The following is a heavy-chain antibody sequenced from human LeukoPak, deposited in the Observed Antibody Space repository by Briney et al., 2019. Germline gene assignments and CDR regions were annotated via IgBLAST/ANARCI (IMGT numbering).Heavy chain of an antibody. CDR3: ATYINWVAGDV. D-gene: IGHD1-1*01. Sequence: SLRLSCAASGFTFDDYAMHWVRQAPGKGMEWVSGISWNSGSIGYADSVKGRFTISRDNAKNSLYLQMNSLRAEDTAIYHCATYINWVAGDVWGQGTTVIVSS. CDR2: ISWNSGSI. CDR1: GFTFDDYA. J-gene: IGHJ6*02. V-gene: IGHV3-9*01.